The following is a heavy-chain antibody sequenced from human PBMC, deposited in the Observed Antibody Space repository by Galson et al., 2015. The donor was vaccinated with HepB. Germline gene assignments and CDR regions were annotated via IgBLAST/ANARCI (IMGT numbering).Heavy chain of an antibody. CDR1: GFTFSSYE. V-gene: IGHV3-48*03. CDR3: ARSSGWFGEGNDY. J-gene: IGHJ4*02. D-gene: IGHD3-10*01. CDR2: ISSSGSTI. Sequence: SLRLSCAASGFTFSSYEMNWVRQAPGNGLEWVSYISSSGSTIYYADSVKGRFTISRDNAKNSLYLQMNSLRAEDTAVYYCARSSGWFGEGNDYWGQGTLVTVSS.